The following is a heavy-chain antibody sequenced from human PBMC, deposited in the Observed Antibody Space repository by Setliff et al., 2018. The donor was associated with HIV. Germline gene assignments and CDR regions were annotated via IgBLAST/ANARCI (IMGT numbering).Heavy chain of an antibody. D-gene: IGHD2-21*02. CDR2: ISVSGST. V-gene: IGHV4-4*07. Sequence: TLSLTCTVSGGSISSNYWSWMRQPAGKGLEWIGRISVSGSTNFNPSLKSRVTMSVDTSKNQFSLKLSSVTAADTAVYYCARDMTYDAFDIWGQGTMVTVSS. CDR1: GGSISSNY. CDR3: ARDMTYDAFDI. J-gene: IGHJ3*02.